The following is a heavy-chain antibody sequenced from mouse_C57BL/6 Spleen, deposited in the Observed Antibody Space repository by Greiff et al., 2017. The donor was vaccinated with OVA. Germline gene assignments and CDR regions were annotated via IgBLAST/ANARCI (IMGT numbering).Heavy chain of an antibody. CDR2: ISNLAYSI. V-gene: IGHV5-15*01. Sequence: EVHLVESGGGLVQPGGSLKLSCAASGFTFSDYGMAWVRQAPRKGPEWVAFISNLAYSIYYADTVTGRFTISRENAKNTLYLEMSSLRSEDTAMYYCARHRDSNYPFDYWGQGTTLTVSS. CDR3: ARHRDSNYPFDY. CDR1: GFTFSDYG. D-gene: IGHD2-5*01. J-gene: IGHJ2*01.